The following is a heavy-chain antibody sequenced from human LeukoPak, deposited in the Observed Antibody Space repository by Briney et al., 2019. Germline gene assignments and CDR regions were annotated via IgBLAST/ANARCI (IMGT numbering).Heavy chain of an antibody. CDR1: GFAFSTFA. Sequence: GGSLRLSCAASGFAFSTFAMHWLRQAPGKGLEYVSAIDHSGDNTYYAISVMSRYTISRDNSKNTLYLQMGSLRAEDMAIYYRCRRDYYYGLDVWGQGTTVTVSS. D-gene: IGHD3-10*01. CDR2: IDHSGDNT. J-gene: IGHJ6*02. V-gene: IGHV3-64*01. CDR3: CRRDYYYGLDV.